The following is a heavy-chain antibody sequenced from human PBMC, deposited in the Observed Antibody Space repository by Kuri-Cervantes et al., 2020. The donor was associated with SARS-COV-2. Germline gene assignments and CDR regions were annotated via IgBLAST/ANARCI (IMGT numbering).Heavy chain of an antibody. V-gene: IGHV4-61*08. CDR2: VHSSGST. J-gene: IGHJ6*04. CDR3: ARSQVVRHLDWSSELSYRYYMDV. D-gene: IGHD3-9*01. Sequence: SETLSLTCSVSRGPINSHGSITSNFWTWIRQPPGRGLEWIGDVHSSGSTNYNPSLESRVTISTDTSKNQFSLRLNSVTAADTAVYFCARSQVVRHLDWSSELSYRYYMDVWGKGTTVTVSS. CDR1: RGPINSHGSITSNF.